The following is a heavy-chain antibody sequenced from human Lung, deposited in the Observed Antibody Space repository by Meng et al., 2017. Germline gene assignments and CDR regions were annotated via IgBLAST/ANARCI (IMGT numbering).Heavy chain of an antibody. CDR3: ARGQKGYFDL. V-gene: IGHV4-30-4*01. CDR2: IYNSGST. CDR1: GGSISSSKYY. Sequence: VRVEVSGPVLVKPSQTLSLTCTVSGGSISSSKYYWSCIRQPPGKGLEWSGQIYNSGSTYYHPSLKSRINISVDKSKNQFSLKLSSVTAADTAVYYCARGQKGYFDLWGRGTLVTVSS. J-gene: IGHJ2*01.